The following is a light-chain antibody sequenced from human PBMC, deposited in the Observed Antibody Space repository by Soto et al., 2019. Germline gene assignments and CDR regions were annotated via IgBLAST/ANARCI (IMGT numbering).Light chain of an antibody. J-gene: IGLJ2*01. CDR1: SSNIGAGYD. Sequence: VLTQPPSVSGAPGQRVTISCTGSSSNIGAGYDVHWYQQLPGTAPKLLIYGNSNRPSGVPDRFSGSKSGTSASLAITGLQAEDEADYYCQSYDSSLSGYVFGGGTKLTVL. V-gene: IGLV1-40*01. CDR3: QSYDSSLSGYV. CDR2: GNS.